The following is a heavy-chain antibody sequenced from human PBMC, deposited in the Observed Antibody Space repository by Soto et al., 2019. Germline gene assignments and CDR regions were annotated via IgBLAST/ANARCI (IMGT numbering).Heavy chain of an antibody. CDR2: IGTAGDT. D-gene: IGHD1-7*01. CDR3: ASASDAGTIDY. CDR1: GFTFSSYD. Sequence: GGSLRLSCAASGFTFSSYDMHWVRQATGKGLEWVSAIGTAGDTYYPGSVKGRFTISREKAKNSLYLQMNSLRAGETAVYYCASASDAGTIDYWGQGTLITVSS. J-gene: IGHJ4*02. V-gene: IGHV3-13*01.